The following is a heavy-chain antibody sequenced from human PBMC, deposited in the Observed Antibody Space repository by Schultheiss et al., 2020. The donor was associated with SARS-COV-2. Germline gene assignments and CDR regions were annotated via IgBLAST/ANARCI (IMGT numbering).Heavy chain of an antibody. CDR2: IYYSGST. D-gene: IGHD1-26*01. J-gene: IGHJ6*02. V-gene: IGHV4-59*11. Sequence: SETLSLTCTVSGGSINSHYWSWIRQPPEKGLEWIGNIYYSGSTNYNPSLKSRVTISVDTSKNQFSLKLSSVTAADTAVYYCARRVPSTYGMDVWGQGTTVTVSS. CDR3: ARRVPSTYGMDV. CDR1: GGSINSHY.